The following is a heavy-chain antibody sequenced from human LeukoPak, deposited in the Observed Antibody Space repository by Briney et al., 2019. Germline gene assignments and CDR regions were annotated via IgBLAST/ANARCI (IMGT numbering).Heavy chain of an antibody. V-gene: IGHV3-23*01. Sequence: PGGTLRLSCAASGFTFSSYGMSWVRQAPGKGLEWVSAISGSGGSTYYADSVKGRFTISRDNSKNTLYLQMNSLRAEDTAVYYCAKDSPYAYYGSGSYWDYWGQGTLVTVSS. D-gene: IGHD3-10*01. CDR1: GFTFSSYG. J-gene: IGHJ4*02. CDR2: ISGSGGST. CDR3: AKDSPYAYYGSGSYWDY.